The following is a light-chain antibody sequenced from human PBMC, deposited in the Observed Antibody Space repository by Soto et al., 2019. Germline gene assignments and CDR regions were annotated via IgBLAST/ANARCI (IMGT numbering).Light chain of an antibody. Sequence: EIVLTQSPGTLSLSPGERATLSCRASQSVSSEYLAWYQQKPGQAPRLLVYGAYNRATAIPDRFSGSGSGTDFTLTISRLEPEDFAVYSCQQYGSSPYTFGQGPKLEI. CDR1: QSVSSEY. J-gene: IGKJ2*01. CDR3: QQYGSSPYT. CDR2: GAY. V-gene: IGKV3-20*01.